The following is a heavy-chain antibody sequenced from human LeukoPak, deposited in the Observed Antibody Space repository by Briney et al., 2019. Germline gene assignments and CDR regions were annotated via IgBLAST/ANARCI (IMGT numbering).Heavy chain of an antibody. J-gene: IGHJ4*02. Sequence: SETLSLTCTVSGGSISSGSYFWGWLRQPPGKGLEWIGSVYYNGDTYYNPSLESRVTISVDTSKNQFSLRLSSATAADTAVFYCARLYYYGSGSYPYFDYWGQGTLVTVSS. CDR3: ARLYYYGSGSYPYFDY. CDR1: GGSISSGSYF. V-gene: IGHV4-39*01. CDR2: VYYNGDT. D-gene: IGHD3-10*01.